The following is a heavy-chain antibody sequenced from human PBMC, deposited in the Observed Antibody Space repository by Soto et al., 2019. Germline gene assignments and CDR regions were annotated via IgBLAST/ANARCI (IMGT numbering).Heavy chain of an antibody. CDR2: IYSSGTT. CDR1: GISIDNYY. Sequence: ETLSLTCAVSGISIDNYYCSLIRQSAGKGLEWIGRIYSSGTTNYNPSLKSRVTMSVDMSKSQFSLNVRSVTAADTAVYYCVRDVGGSGWFAPWGQGTLVTVSS. J-gene: IGHJ5*02. V-gene: IGHV4-4*07. CDR3: VRDVGGSGWFAP.